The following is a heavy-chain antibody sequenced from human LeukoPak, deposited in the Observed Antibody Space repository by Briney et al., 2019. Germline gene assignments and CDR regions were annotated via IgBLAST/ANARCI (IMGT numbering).Heavy chain of an antibody. CDR1: GFTVSSDS. Sequence: GGSLRLSCTVSGFTVSSDSMSWVRQAPGKGLEWVSFIYSGGSTHYSDSVKGRFTISRDNSKNTLYLQMNSLRAADTAVYYCARRAGAYSHPYDYWGQGTLVTVSS. D-gene: IGHD4/OR15-4a*01. V-gene: IGHV3-53*01. J-gene: IGHJ4*02. CDR2: IYSGGST. CDR3: ARRAGAYSHPYDY.